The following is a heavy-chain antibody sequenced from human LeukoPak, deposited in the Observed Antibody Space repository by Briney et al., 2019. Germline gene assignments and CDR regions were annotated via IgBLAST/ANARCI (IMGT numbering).Heavy chain of an antibody. CDR1: GYSFTSYW. CDR3: ARTHYYDTPLYYYYGMDV. V-gene: IGHV5-51*01. D-gene: IGHD3-22*01. Sequence: HGESLKISCKGSGYSFTSYWIGWVRQMPGKGLEWMGIIYPGDSDTRYSPSFQGQVTISADKSIRTAYLQWSSLKASDTAMYYCARTHYYDTPLYYYYGMDVWGQGTTVTVSS. J-gene: IGHJ6*02. CDR2: IYPGDSDT.